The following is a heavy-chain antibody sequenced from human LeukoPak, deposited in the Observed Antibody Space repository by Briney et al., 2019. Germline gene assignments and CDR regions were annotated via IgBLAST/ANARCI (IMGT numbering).Heavy chain of an antibody. Sequence: SETLSLTCAVSGYSISSGYYWGWIRQPPGKGLEWIGSIYHSGSTYYNPSLKSRVTISVDTSKNQFSLKLSSVTAADTAVYYCAAEGDSSGYYSPLFLDYWGQRTLVTVSS. CDR3: AAEGDSSGYYSPLFLDY. CDR1: GYSISSGYY. J-gene: IGHJ4*02. CDR2: IYHSGST. D-gene: IGHD3-22*01. V-gene: IGHV4-38-2*01.